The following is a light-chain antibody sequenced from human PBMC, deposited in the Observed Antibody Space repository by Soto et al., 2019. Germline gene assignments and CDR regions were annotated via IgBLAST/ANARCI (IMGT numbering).Light chain of an antibody. CDR3: LQDYNYPYT. V-gene: IGKV1-6*01. J-gene: IGKJ2*01. Sequence: AIPMTQSPSSLSASVGDRVTITCRASQDITNDLGWYQQKPGKAPKLLIYSASSLQSGVPSRFSGSGSGTDFTLTISSLQPEDFATYYCLQDYNYPYTGGQGTKLEIK. CDR1: QDITND. CDR2: SAS.